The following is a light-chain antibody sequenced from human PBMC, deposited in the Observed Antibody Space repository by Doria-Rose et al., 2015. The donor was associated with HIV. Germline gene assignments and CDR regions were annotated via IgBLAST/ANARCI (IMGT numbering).Light chain of an antibody. CDR1: QIVGTK. J-gene: IGKJ4*01. CDR3: QQCNNWPLT. Sequence: GERATLSCRASQIVGTKLAWYQQKPGQAPRLLIYDASTRATGIPARFSGSGSVTEFTLTISSLQSEDFAVYYCQQCNNWPLTFGGGSTVEVK. CDR2: DAS. V-gene: IGKV3-15*01.